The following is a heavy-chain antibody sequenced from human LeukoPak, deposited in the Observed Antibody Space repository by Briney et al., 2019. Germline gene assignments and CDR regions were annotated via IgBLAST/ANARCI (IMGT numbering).Heavy chain of an antibody. D-gene: IGHD4-11*01. CDR1: GGSISSYY. J-gene: IGHJ6*03. V-gene: IGHV4-59*01. CDR3: ARVVTTPDYYYYYMDV. CDR2: IYYSGST. Sequence: PSETLSLTCTVSGGSISSYYWSWIRQPPGKGLEWMGYIYYSGSTNYNPSLKSRVTISVDTSKNQFSLKLSSVTAADTAVYYCARVVTTPDYYYYYMDVWGKGTTVTVSS.